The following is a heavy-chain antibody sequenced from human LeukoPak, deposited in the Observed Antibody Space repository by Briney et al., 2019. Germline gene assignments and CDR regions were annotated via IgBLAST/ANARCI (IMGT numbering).Heavy chain of an antibody. CDR1: GGSFSSYY. V-gene: IGHV4-59*01. CDR2: IDHSGST. Sequence: SETLSLTCTVSGGSFSSYYWTWIRQPPGKGLEWIGYIDHSGSTKYNPSLKSRVSISSDTSKNQFSLELSSVTAADTAVYYCARLKATVSIHAYFDSWGQGTLVTVSS. CDR3: ARLKATVSIHAYFDS. J-gene: IGHJ4*02. D-gene: IGHD4-17*01.